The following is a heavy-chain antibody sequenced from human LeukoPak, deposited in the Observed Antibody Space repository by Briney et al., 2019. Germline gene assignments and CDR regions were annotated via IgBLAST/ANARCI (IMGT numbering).Heavy chain of an antibody. V-gene: IGHV3-21*01. J-gene: IGHJ4*02. CDR1: GSTFSSYS. D-gene: IGHD3-22*01. CDR2: ISSSSSYI. CDR3: ARNYYDSSGYSPFDY. Sequence: PGGSLRLSCAASGSTFSSYSMNWVRQAPGKGLEWVSSISSSSSYIYYADSVKGRFTISRDNAKNSLYLQMNSLRAEDTAVYYCARNYYDSSGYSPFDYWGQGTLVTVSS.